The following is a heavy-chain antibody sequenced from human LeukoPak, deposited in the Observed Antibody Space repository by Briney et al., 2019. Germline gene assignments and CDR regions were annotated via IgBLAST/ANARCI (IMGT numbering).Heavy chain of an antibody. CDR3: AREEVTSIQIYSHYYGMDV. V-gene: IGHV3-21*01. CDR1: GFTSGAYN. D-gene: IGHD2-21*02. Sequence: GGSLRLSRAASGFTSGAYNMHWVRQAPGKGLEWVSCITHSGGKTYYGDSVKGRFTTSRDNAKNSLFLQMDSLRDEDTAVYYCAREEVTSIQIYSHYYGMDVWGQGTTVTVSS. J-gene: IGHJ6*02. CDR2: ITHSGGKT.